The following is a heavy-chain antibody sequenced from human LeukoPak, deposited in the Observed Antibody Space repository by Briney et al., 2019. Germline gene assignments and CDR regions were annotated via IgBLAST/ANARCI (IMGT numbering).Heavy chain of an antibody. CDR3: ARAQKYSYDAFDI. V-gene: IGHV3-48*04. Sequence: GGSLRLSCAASGFSFSSYSMNWVRQAPGKGLEYFSYISSGSGTIYCADSVQGRFTISRDNAKNSLYLQMNSLSAEDTAVYYCARAQKYSYDAFDIWGQGTMVTVSS. CDR2: ISSGSGTI. D-gene: IGHD4-11*01. J-gene: IGHJ3*02. CDR1: GFSFSSYS.